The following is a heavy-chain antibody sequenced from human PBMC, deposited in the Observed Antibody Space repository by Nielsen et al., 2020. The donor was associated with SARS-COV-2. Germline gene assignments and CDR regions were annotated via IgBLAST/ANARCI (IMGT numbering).Heavy chain of an antibody. CDR3: ARDPAGIGYSSGWYVDY. Sequence: ASVKVSCKASGYTFTSYGISWVRQAPGQGLEWMGWISAYNGNTNYEQKLQGRVTLTTDTSTNTAYMELRSLRSDDTAVYYCARDPAGIGYSSGWYVDYWGQGTLVTVSS. J-gene: IGHJ4*02. CDR2: ISAYNGNT. V-gene: IGHV1-18*01. CDR1: GYTFTSYG. D-gene: IGHD6-19*01.